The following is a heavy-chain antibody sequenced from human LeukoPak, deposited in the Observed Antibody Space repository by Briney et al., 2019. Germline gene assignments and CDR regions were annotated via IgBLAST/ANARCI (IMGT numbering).Heavy chain of an antibody. Sequence: ASVKVSCKASGYTFTGYYMHWVRQAPGQGLEWMGWINPNSGGTNYAQKFQGRVTMTRDTSISTAYMELSRLRSDDTAVYYCARVFASWNGEYYFDYWGQGTLVTVSS. CDR2: INPNSGGT. J-gene: IGHJ4*02. CDR3: ARVFASWNGEYYFDY. V-gene: IGHV1-2*02. D-gene: IGHD1-1*01. CDR1: GYTFTGYY.